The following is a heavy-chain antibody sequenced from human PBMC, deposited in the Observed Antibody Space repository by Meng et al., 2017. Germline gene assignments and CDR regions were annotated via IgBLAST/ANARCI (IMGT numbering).Heavy chain of an antibody. V-gene: IGHV1-2*06. CDR1: GGTFSSYT. CDR2: INPNSGGT. CDR3: AILQTYYYDSSGYSPTYWYFDL. J-gene: IGHJ2*01. D-gene: IGHD3-22*01. Sequence: ASVKVSCKASGGTFSSYTISWVRQAPGQGLEWMGRINPNSGGTNYAQKFQGRVTMTRDTSISTAYMELSRLRSDDTAVYYCAILQTYYYDSSGYSPTYWYFDLWGRGTRVT.